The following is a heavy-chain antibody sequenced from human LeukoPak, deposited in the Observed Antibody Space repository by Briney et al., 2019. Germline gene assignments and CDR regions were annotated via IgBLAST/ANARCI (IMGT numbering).Heavy chain of an antibody. Sequence: GGSLRLSCAASGFTFSSYAMSWVRQAPGKGLEWVSAISGSGGSTYYADSVKGRFTISRDNAKNSLYLQMNSLRAEDTAVYYCARLYSGSYPPGYWGQGTLVTVSS. CDR2: ISGSGGST. J-gene: IGHJ4*02. D-gene: IGHD1-26*01. CDR1: GFTFSSYA. V-gene: IGHV3-23*01. CDR3: ARLYSGSYPPGY.